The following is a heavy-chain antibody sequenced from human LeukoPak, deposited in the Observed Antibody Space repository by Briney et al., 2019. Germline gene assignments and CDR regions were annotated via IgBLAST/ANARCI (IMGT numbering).Heavy chain of an antibody. CDR1: GSTFSSYG. CDR3: AKDPGGCTNGVCSEEGLFDP. J-gene: IGHJ5*02. D-gene: IGHD2-8*01. V-gene: IGHV3-30*18. Sequence: GGSLRLSCAASGSTFSSYGMHWARQAPGKGLEWVAVISYDGSNKYYADSVKGRFTISRDNSKNTLYLQMNSLRAEDTAVYYCAKDPGGCTNGVCSEEGLFDPWGQGTLVTVSS. CDR2: ISYDGSNK.